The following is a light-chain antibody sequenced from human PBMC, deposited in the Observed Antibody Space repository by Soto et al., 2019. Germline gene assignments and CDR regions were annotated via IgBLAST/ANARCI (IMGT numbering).Light chain of an antibody. CDR1: QNISSW. Sequence: DIQMTQSASALSASVVDRVTITFRASQNISSWLAWYQQKPGKAPKSLIYDASSLESGVPSRLSGSGSGTEFTLTISNLQPDDSATYYCQHYKAFSPWTFGQGTKVDIK. V-gene: IGKV1-5*01. CDR3: QHYKAFSPWT. CDR2: DAS. J-gene: IGKJ1*01.